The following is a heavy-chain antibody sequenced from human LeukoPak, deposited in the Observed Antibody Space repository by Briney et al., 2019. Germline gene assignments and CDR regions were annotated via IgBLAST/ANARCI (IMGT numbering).Heavy chain of an antibody. D-gene: IGHD2-15*01. CDR2: IIPILGIA. Sequence: VASVKVSCKASGGTFGSYAISWVRQAPGQGLEWMGRIIPILGIANYAQKFQGRVTITADKSTSTAYMELSSLRSEDTAVYYCARDPLGYCSGGSCYHDAFDIWGQGTMVTVSS. CDR1: GGTFGSYA. CDR3: ARDPLGYCSGGSCYHDAFDI. V-gene: IGHV1-69*04. J-gene: IGHJ3*02.